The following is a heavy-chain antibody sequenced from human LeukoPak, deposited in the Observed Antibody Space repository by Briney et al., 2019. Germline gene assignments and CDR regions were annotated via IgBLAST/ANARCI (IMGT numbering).Heavy chain of an antibody. Sequence: GGSLRLSCAASGFTLSDYYMNWVRQPPGKGLVWVSRIYVDGRTTNYADSVKGRFTISRDNAKNTVYLEMNSLSVEDTATYYCIRDFRSADLWGQGTLVTVTS. J-gene: IGHJ5*02. CDR3: IRDFRSADL. V-gene: IGHV3-74*01. CDR2: IYVDGRTT. CDR1: GFTLSDYY.